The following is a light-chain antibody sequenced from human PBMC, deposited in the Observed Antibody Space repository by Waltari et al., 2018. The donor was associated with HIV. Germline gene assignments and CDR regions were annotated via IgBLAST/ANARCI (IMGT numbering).Light chain of an antibody. Sequence: EIILTQSPGTLSLSPGERATLSCRASQSIGTSYVVWYQQKPGQAPRLLIYGARDRAAGIPDRFSGRGSGTDFTLTITGLEPEDSAVYFCQQYGVPPLTFGRGTKLEI. V-gene: IGKV3-20*01. J-gene: IGKJ4*01. CDR3: QQYGVPPLT. CDR1: QSIGTSY. CDR2: GAR.